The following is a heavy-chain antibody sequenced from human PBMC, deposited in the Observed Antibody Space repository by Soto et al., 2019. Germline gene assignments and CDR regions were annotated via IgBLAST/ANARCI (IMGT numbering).Heavy chain of an antibody. CDR2: MHHTQGT. CDR3: TRVPFVGYFDWLDP. CDR1: GASISSYY. Sequence: SETLSLTCSVSGASISSYYWTWIRQPPGGGLEWIGYMHHTQGTNDNPSLRGRVHMSIDTSMNQFSLRLTSVTAADTAVYYCTRVPFVGYFDWLDPWGHGTLVTVSS. V-gene: IGHV4-59*01. J-gene: IGHJ5*02. D-gene: IGHD3-9*01.